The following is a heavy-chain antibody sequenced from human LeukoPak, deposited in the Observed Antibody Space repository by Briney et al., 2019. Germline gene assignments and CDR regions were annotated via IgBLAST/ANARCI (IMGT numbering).Heavy chain of an antibody. D-gene: IGHD1-14*01. CDR1: GDSVSRNSAA. CDR2: TYYRSKWYN. Sequence: SQTLSLTCAISGDSVSRNSAAWNSISQSPSRGLEWLGRTYYRSKWYNDYAVSVKSRITINPDTSKNQFSLQLNSVTPEDTAVYYCASNRDQDAFDIWGQGTMVTVSS. V-gene: IGHV6-1*01. CDR3: ASNRDQDAFDI. J-gene: IGHJ3*02.